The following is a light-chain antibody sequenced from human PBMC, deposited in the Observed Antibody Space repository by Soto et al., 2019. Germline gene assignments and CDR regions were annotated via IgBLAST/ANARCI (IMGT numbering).Light chain of an antibody. CDR3: QQYYRTPWT. J-gene: IGKJ1*01. CDR2: WAS. CDR1: QSVLYSSNNKNY. Sequence: DIVMTQSPDSLAVSLGERATINCKSSQSVLYSSNNKNYFAWYQQKPGQPPKLLLYWASTRESGVPDRFSGSGSGTDFTLTITSLPPEDVAVYYCQQYYRTPWTFGQGTTVEIK. V-gene: IGKV4-1*01.